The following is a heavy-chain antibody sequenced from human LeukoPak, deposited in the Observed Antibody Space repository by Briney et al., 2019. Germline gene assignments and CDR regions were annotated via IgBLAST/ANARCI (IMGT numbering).Heavy chain of an antibody. CDR2: IYYSGST. CDR1: GGSISSGGYY. J-gene: IGHJ6*02. Sequence: PSETLSLTCTVSGGSISSGGYYWSWIRQPPGKGLEWIGYIYYSGSTNYNPSLKSRVTISVDTSKNQFSLKLSSVTAADTAVYYCARLLKAGYSYGRGDYYGMDVWGQGTTVTVSS. CDR3: ARLLKAGYSYGRGDYYGMDV. V-gene: IGHV4-61*08. D-gene: IGHD5-18*01.